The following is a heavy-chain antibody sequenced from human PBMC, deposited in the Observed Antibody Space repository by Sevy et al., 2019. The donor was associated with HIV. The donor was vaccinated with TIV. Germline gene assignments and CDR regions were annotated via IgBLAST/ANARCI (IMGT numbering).Heavy chain of an antibody. CDR2: LRYDERNE. V-gene: IGHV3-30*02. CDR3: AKDDLCSIDY. J-gene: IGHJ4*02. CDR1: GFTFSSYA. D-gene: IGHD3-10*02. Sequence: GGSLRLSCAASGFTFSSYAMHWVRQAPGKGLEWVAFLRYDERNEHYADSVKGRFTISRDNSKNTLYLQMNSLRTEDTAMYYCAKDDLCSIDYWGQGTLVTVSS.